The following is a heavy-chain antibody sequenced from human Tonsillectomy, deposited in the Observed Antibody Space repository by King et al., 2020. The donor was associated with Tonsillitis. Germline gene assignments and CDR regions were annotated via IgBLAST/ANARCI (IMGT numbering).Heavy chain of an antibody. Sequence: QLQESGPGLVKPSETLSLTCTVSGGSISSSSYYWGWIRQPPGKGLEWIGSIYYSGSTYYNPSLKSRVTISVDTSKNQFSLKLSSVTAADTAVYYCARVQGMAARPHQYSFDYWAREPWSPSPQ. CDR3: ARVQGMAARPHQYSFDY. D-gene: IGHD6-6*01. CDR2: IYYSGST. CDR1: GGSISSSSYY. J-gene: IGHJ4*02. V-gene: IGHV4-39*07.